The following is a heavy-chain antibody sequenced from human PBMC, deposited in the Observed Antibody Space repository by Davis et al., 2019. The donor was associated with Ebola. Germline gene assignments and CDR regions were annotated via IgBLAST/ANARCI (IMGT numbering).Heavy chain of an antibody. CDR3: ARLIQYPDYYYYYMDV. V-gene: IGHV3-20*04. J-gene: IGHJ6*03. D-gene: IGHD4-11*01. CDR2: INWNGGST. Sequence: PGGSLRLSCTASGFTFGDYGMSWVRQAPGKGLEWVSGINWNGGSTGYADSVKGRFTISRDNAKNSLYLQMNSLRAEDTALYYCARLIQYPDYYYYYMDVWGKGTTVTVSS. CDR1: GFTFGDYG.